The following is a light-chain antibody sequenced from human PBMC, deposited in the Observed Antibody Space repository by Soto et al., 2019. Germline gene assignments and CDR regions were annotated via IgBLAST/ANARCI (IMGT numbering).Light chain of an antibody. CDR1: QSISSS. CDR2: AAS. J-gene: IGKJ1*01. Sequence: DIQMTQSPSSLSASVGDRVTITCRASQSISSSLNWYQQKPGKAPKLLIYAASSLQSGVPSRFSGSGSGTDFTLTISSLQPEDFATYYWQQSYSTPQTFGQGTKVESK. V-gene: IGKV1-39*01. CDR3: QQSYSTPQT.